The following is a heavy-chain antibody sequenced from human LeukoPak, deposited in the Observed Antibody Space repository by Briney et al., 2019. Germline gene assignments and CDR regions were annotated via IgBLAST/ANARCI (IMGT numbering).Heavy chain of an antibody. Sequence: VASVKVSCKASGGTFSSYAISWVRQAPGQGLEWMGGIIPIFGTANYAQKFQGRVTITADESTSTAYMELSSLRSEDTAVYYCARDSRDGYNYLVFDYWGQGTLVTVSS. CDR3: ARDSRDGYNYLVFDY. V-gene: IGHV1-69*01. CDR2: IIPIFGTA. CDR1: GGTFSSYA. J-gene: IGHJ4*02. D-gene: IGHD5-24*01.